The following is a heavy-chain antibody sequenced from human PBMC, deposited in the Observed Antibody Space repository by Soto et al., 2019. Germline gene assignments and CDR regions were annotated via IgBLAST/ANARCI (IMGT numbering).Heavy chain of an antibody. CDR2: LIPLFGTT. D-gene: IGHD7-27*01. Sequence: QVQLVQSGAEVKKPGSSVKVSCEASGGTFSGHAISWVRQAPGQGPEWMGGLIPLFGTTQHAQNFQDRLTITADKSKRTAYMELTSLRFEDTAIYYCARGPNWGYRFDSWGQGPLVTVS. V-gene: IGHV1-69*06. CDR1: GGTFSGHA. CDR3: ARGPNWGYRFDS. J-gene: IGHJ4*02.